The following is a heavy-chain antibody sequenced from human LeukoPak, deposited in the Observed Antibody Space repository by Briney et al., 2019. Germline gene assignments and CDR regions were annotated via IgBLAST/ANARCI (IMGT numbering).Heavy chain of an antibody. D-gene: IGHD6-6*01. CDR1: GFTFSSYG. J-gene: IGHJ5*02. CDR2: IWYEGSNK. Sequence: GRSLRLSCAASGFTFSSYGMHWGRQAPGKGLEWGAVIWYEGSNKYYADSVKGRFTIPRGNSKNTLYLQMNSLRAEDTAVYYCARDPSIAARPGWFDPWGQGTLVTVSS. V-gene: IGHV3-33*01. CDR3: ARDPSIAARPGWFDP.